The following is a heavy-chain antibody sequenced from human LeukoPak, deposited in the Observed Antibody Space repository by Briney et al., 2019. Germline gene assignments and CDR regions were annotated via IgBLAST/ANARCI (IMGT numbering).Heavy chain of an antibody. Sequence: EASVNVSCKASGHTFTSYGISWVRQAAGQGLEWMGWISAYNGNTNYAQKLQGRVTMTTDTSTSTAYMELRSLRSDDTAVYYCASSDTAMVTGAFDIWGQGTMVTVSS. V-gene: IGHV1-18*01. D-gene: IGHD5-18*01. CDR2: ISAYNGNT. CDR3: ASSDTAMVTGAFDI. J-gene: IGHJ3*02. CDR1: GHTFTSYG.